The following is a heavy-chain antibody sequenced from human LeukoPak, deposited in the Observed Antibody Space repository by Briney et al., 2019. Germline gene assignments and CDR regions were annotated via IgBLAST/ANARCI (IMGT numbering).Heavy chain of an antibody. V-gene: IGHV1-2*02. CDR1: GYTFTAYY. D-gene: IGHD3-10*01. J-gene: IGHJ4*02. CDR3: ARDFRGRYYYGSGIGY. CDR2: IIPNSGGT. Sequence: GASVKVSCKASGYTFTAYYMHWVRQAPGQGLEWMGWIIPNSGGTNYAQKFQGRVTMTRDTSISTAYMELSRLTSGDTAVYYCARDFRGRYYYGSGIGYWGQGTLVTVSS.